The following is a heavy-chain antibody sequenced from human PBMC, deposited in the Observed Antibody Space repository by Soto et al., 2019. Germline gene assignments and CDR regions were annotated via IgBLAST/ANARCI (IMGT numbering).Heavy chain of an antibody. CDR3: ARVEGYYDFWSGPYYYYGMDV. V-gene: IGHV6-1*01. CDR1: GDSVSSNSAA. CDR2: TYYRSKWYS. Sequence: SQTLSLTCAISGDSVSSNSAAWNWIRQSPSRGLEWLGRTYYRSKWYSDYAVSVKSRITINPDTSKNQFSLQLNSVTPEDTAVYYCARVEGYYDFWSGPYYYYGMDVWGQGTTVTVSS. D-gene: IGHD3-3*01. J-gene: IGHJ6*02.